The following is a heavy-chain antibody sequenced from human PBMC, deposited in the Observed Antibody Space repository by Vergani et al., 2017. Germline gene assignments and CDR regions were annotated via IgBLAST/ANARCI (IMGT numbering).Heavy chain of an antibody. V-gene: IGHV3-66*01. J-gene: IGHJ4*02. Sequence: EVQLVESGGGLIQPGGSLRLSCAASGFTVSSNYMSWVRQAPGKGLEWGSVIYSGGSTYYADSVKGRFTISRDNSKNTLYLQMNSLRAEDTAVYYCARDQYSSSPPRDYWGQGTLVTVSS. CDR3: ARDQYSSSPPRDY. D-gene: IGHD6-13*01. CDR2: IYSGGST. CDR1: GFTVSSNY.